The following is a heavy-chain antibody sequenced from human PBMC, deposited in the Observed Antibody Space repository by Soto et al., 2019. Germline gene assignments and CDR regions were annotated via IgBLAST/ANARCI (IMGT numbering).Heavy chain of an antibody. CDR1: GFSLSTSGVG. J-gene: IGHJ4*02. CDR2: IYWDDDK. D-gene: IGHD2-21*02. Sequence: QITLKESGPTLVKPTQTLTLTCTFSGFSLSTSGVGVGWIRQPPGKALEWLALIYWDDDKRYSPSLKSRLTIPKDTSKNQVVLTMTTMDPVDTATYYCAHTLVVVTAIPFDYWGQGTLVTVSS. CDR3: AHTLVVVTAIPFDY. V-gene: IGHV2-5*02.